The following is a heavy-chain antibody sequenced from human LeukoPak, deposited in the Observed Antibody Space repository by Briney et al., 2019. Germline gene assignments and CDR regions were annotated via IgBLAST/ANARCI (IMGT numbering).Heavy chain of an antibody. CDR2: IYYSGNT. D-gene: IGHD6-13*01. CDR3: ATELRGPTDLTAAAGPQGDY. CDR1: GGSISSSSYY. J-gene: IGHJ4*02. Sequence: PSETLSLICTVSGGSISSSSYYWGWIRQPPGKGLEWIGNIYYSGNTYYNPSLKSRVTISVDTSMNQFSLKLNSVTAADTAVYYCATELRGPTDLTAAAGPQGDYWGQGTLVTVSS. V-gene: IGHV4-39*02.